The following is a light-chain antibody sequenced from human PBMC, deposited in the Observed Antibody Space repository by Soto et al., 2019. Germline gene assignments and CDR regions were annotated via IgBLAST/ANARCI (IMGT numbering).Light chain of an antibody. Sequence: QPVLTQSPSASASLGASVKLTCTLSSGHSTYAIAWHQQQPEKGPRFLMRLNNNGGHTKGDGIPDRFSGSSSGAERYLTISSLQSKDEADYYCQTWGPGFQVFGGGTKVTVL. J-gene: IGLJ2*01. V-gene: IGLV4-69*01. CDR3: QTWGPGFQV. CDR1: SGHSTYA. CDR2: LNNNGGH.